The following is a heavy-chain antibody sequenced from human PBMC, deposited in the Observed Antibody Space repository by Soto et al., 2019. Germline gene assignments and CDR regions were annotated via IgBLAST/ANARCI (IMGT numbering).Heavy chain of an antibody. CDR2: IDNSGGTT. Sequence: GFLRLSSVASGLSFSYYAMGWVRQARGKGLEWVSVIDNSGGTTYYTDSVKGRFTISRDNSKNTLYLQMSRLRAEDTAIYYCEKDATRSDGWYYFEYWGQGTLVTVSS. D-gene: IGHD6-19*01. CDR1: GLSFSYYA. V-gene: IGHV3-23*01. J-gene: IGHJ4*02. CDR3: EKDATRSDGWYYFEY.